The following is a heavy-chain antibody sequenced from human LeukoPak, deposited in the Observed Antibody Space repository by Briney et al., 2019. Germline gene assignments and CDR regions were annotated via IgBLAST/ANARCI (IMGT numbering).Heavy chain of an antibody. J-gene: IGHJ3*02. Sequence: GGSLRLSCAASGFTFSSYAMSWVRQAPGKGLEWVSSISGSGGSTYYADSVKGRFTISRDNSKNTLYLQMNSLRAEDTAVYYCARGGSYLSAFDIWGQGTMVTVSS. V-gene: IGHV3-23*01. CDR2: ISGSGGST. D-gene: IGHD1-26*01. CDR3: ARGGSYLSAFDI. CDR1: GFTFSSYA.